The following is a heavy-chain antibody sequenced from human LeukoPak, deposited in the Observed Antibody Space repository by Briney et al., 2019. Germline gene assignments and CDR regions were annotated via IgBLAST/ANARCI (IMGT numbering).Heavy chain of an antibody. J-gene: IGHJ3*02. CDR2: MNPNSGNT. CDR3: ARRYSYGWGYAFDI. CDR1: GYTFTSYD. Sequence: ASVKVSCKASGYTFTSYDINWVRQATGQALEWMGWMNPNSGNTGYAQKFQGRVTMTRNTSISTAYMELSSLRSEDTAVYYCARRYSYGWGYAFDIWGQGTMVTVSS. V-gene: IGHV1-8*01. D-gene: IGHD5-18*01.